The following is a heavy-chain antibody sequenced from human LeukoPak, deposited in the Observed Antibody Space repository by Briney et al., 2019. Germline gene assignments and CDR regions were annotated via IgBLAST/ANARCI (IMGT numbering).Heavy chain of an antibody. CDR2: IWYDGINK. CDR3: ARDRIRQLWLDYFDY. D-gene: IGHD5-18*01. CDR1: GVTFSSGG. J-gene: IGHJ4*02. Sequence: GRSLRLSCAASGVTFSSGGMHWVRHAPGKGLGLVAVIWYDGINKYYADPANGRFTISRDNSKNTLYLKMNSLRAEDTAVYYCARDRIRQLWLDYFDYWGQATLVTAS. V-gene: IGHV3-33*01.